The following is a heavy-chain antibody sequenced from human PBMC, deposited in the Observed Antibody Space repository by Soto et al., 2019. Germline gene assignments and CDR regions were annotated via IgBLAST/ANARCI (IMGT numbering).Heavy chain of an antibody. J-gene: IGHJ3*02. CDR1: GGSISSYY. V-gene: IGHV4-59*01. CDR2: IYYSGST. D-gene: IGHD2-2*01. Sequence: PSETLSLTCTFSGGSISSYYWSLIRQPPGKGLEWIGYIYYSGSTNYNPSLKSRVTISVDTSKNQFSLKLSSVTAADTAVYYCARKGTNRRDAFDIWGQGTMVTVSS. CDR3: ARKGTNRRDAFDI.